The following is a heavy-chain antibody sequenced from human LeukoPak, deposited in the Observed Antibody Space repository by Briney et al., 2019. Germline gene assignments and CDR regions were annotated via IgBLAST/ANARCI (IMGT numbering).Heavy chain of an antibody. CDR3: AKDQGGSHGGAFDI. CDR1: GFTFSSYG. D-gene: IGHD1-26*01. Sequence: PGGSLRLSCAASGFTFSSYGMHWVRQAPGKGLEWAAVISYDGSNKYYADSVKGRFTISRDNSKNTLYLQMNSLRAEDTAVYYCAKDQGGSHGGAFDIWGQGTMVTVSS. V-gene: IGHV3-30*18. J-gene: IGHJ3*02. CDR2: ISYDGSNK.